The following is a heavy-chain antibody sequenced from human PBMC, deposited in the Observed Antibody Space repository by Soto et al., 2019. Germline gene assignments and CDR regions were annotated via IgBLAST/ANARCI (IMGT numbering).Heavy chain of an antibody. Sequence: GGSLRLSCAASGFTFSDHYMDWVRQAPGKGLEWVGRTRTKANSYTTEYAASVKGRFTMARDYSKDSLYLQMNSLRKEDTAVYFCARGSSSSRSTYYYGLDVWGQGTTVTVSS. V-gene: IGHV3-72*01. D-gene: IGHD6-6*01. CDR2: TRTKANSYTT. CDR1: GFTFSDHY. J-gene: IGHJ6*02. CDR3: ARGSSSSRSTYYYGLDV.